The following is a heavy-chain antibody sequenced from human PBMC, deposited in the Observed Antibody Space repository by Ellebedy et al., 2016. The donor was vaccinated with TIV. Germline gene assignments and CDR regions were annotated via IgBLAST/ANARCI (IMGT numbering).Heavy chain of an antibody. D-gene: IGHD5-18*01. CDR2: IYPGDSEA. J-gene: IGHJ4*02. Sequence: GESLKISXKGSGYSFTSYWIGWVRQMPGKGLEWMGIIYPGDSEARYSPSFRGQVTISADKSISTAYLQWGGLKASDTAMYYCARQDEGYSYGYFDYWGQGTLVTVSS. CDR3: ARQDEGYSYGYFDY. CDR1: GYSFTSYW. V-gene: IGHV5-51*01.